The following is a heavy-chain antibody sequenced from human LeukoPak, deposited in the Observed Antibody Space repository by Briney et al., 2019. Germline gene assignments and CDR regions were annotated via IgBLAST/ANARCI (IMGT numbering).Heavy chain of an antibody. CDR1: GDTFSSYA. CDR3: ARDREEFDY. CDR2: INPNSGGT. J-gene: IGHJ4*02. Sequence: ASVKVSCRASGDTFSSYAISWVRQAPGQGLEWMGWINPNSGGTNYAQKFQGRVTMTRDTSISTAYMELSRLRSDDTAVYYCARDREEFDYWGQGTLVTVSS. V-gene: IGHV1-2*02.